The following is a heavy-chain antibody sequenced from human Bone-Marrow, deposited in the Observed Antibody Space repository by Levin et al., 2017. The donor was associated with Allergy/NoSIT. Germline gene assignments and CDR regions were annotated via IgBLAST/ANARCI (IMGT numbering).Heavy chain of an antibody. Sequence: PSETLSLTCTVSGGSVSSGSYYWSWIRQPPGKGLEWIGYIYYSGSTNYNPSLKSRVTISVDTSKNQFSLKLSSVTAADTAVYYCARRRGTFDYWGQGTLVTVSS. J-gene: IGHJ4*02. V-gene: IGHV4-61*01. D-gene: IGHD3-16*01. CDR3: ARRRGTFDY. CDR1: GGSVSSGSYY. CDR2: IYYSGST.